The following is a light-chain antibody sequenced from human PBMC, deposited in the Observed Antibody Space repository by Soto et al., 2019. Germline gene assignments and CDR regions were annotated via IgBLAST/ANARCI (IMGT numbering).Light chain of an antibody. CDR3: QQYSTYTPRT. CDR2: AAS. J-gene: IGKJ1*01. Sequence: DIQMTQSPSSLSASVGDRVTITFRASQSISSYLNWYQQKPGKAPKLLIYAASSLQSGVPSRFSGSGSGTDFTLTISSLQPGDFATYYCQQYSTYTPRTFGQGTKVDIK. CDR1: QSISSY. V-gene: IGKV1-39*01.